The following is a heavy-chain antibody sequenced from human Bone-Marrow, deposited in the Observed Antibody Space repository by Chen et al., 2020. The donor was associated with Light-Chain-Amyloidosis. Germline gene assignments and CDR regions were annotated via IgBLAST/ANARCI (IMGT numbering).Heavy chain of an antibody. CDR2: IYPDGSDA. J-gene: IGHJ4*02. D-gene: IGHD5-12*01. CDR3: ARRRDGYNFDY. CDR1: GYTFPNYW. V-gene: IGHV5-51*01. Sequence: EVQLEQSGPEVKKPGESLKISCKGSGYTFPNYWIGWVRQMPGKGLEWMGVIYPDGSDARYSPSFEGQVTISADKSITTAYLQWRSLKASDTAMYYWARRRDGYNFDYWGQGTLVTVSS.